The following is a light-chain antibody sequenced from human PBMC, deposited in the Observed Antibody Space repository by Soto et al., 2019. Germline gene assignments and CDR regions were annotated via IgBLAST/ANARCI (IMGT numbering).Light chain of an antibody. CDR2: GAS. CDR1: QSISIY. CDR3: QQSYSNPVT. V-gene: IGKV1-39*01. J-gene: IGKJ4*01. Sequence: DIQMTQSPSSLSASVGDRVTIPCRASQSISIYLKWYQQKPGKAPNLLIYGASSLQSGVPSRFSGSGSGTDFTLTISSLQPEDFATYYCQQSYSNPVTFGGGTKVEIK.